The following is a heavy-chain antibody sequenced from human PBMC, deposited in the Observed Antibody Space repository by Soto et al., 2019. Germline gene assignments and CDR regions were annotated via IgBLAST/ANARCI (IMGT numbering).Heavy chain of an antibody. D-gene: IGHD2-2*01. CDR1: GGTFSSYA. CDR3: ARDPGYCSSTSCPAWDDY. Sequence: SVKVSCKASGGTFSSYAISWVRQAPGQGLEWMGGIIPIFGTANYAQKFQGRVTITADESTSTAYMELSSLRSEDTAVYYCARDPGYCSSTSCPAWDDYWGQGTLVPVSS. J-gene: IGHJ4*02. CDR2: IIPIFGTA. V-gene: IGHV1-69*13.